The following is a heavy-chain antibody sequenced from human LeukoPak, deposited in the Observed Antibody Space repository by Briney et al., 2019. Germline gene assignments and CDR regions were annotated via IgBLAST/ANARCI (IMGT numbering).Heavy chain of an antibody. V-gene: IGHV3-48*02. CDR3: ASSMYNWNYYFDY. J-gene: IGHJ4*02. CDR1: GFTFGTYS. D-gene: IGHD1-7*01. Sequence: GGSLRLSCAASGFTFGTYSLNWVRRAPGKGLEWVSYINGRSSTIFYADSVKGRLTISRDNAKNSLFLQMNSLRDEDTAVYYCASSMYNWNYYFDYWGQGTLVTVSS. CDR2: INGRSSTI.